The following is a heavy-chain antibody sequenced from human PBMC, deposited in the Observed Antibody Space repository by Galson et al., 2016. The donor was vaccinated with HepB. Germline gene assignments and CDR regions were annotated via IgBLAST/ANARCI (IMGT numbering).Heavy chain of an antibody. CDR1: GFSISSGNW. V-gene: IGHV4-28*01. J-gene: IGHJ4*02. D-gene: IGHD6-19*01. CDR3: VGYNSVWRSFDY. Sequence: SETLSLTCAVSGFSISSGNWWGWIRQPPGKGLEWIGYIYKSGDTHYSPSLKNRVTMSVDTSKNQFSLRLSSVTAVDTAVYFCVGYNSVWRSFDYWGQGTLVTVSS. CDR2: IYKSGDT.